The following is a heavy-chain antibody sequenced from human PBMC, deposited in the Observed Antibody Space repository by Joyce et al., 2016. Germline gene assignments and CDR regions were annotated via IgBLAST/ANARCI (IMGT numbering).Heavy chain of an antibody. CDR3: ARIGGRDQQLAFDF. V-gene: IGHV2-70*01. CDR2: IDWDGDK. J-gene: IGHJ4*02. Sequence: QVTLRESGPALVKPTQTLTVTCAFSGFSLDTNGMCVSWIRQAPWKALEWLALIDWDGDKYYNTSLKTRLAISKDPSKNQVVLTLANVDAADTATYFCARIGGRDQQLAFDFWGQGTLVTVSS. D-gene: IGHD1-1*01. CDR1: GFSLDTNGMC.